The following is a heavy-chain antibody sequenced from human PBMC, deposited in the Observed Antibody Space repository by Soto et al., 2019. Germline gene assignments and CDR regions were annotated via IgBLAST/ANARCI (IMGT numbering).Heavy chain of an antibody. J-gene: IGHJ4*02. V-gene: IGHV3-15*07. D-gene: IGHD3-9*01. CDR3: STLGRLTGYNV. Sequence: EVQLVESGGGLVKPGESLRLSCAGSGFIFSNTWMNWVRQAPGKGLEWVGRIKSKIEGGTMDYTAPVKGRFTISRDDSRNMLYLQMNSLKTEDTAIYYCSTLGRLTGYNVGGQGTLVTVSS. CDR2: IKSKIEGGTM. CDR1: GFIFSNTW.